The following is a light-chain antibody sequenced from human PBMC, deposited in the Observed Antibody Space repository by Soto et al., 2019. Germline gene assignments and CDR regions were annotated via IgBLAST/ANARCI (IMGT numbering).Light chain of an antibody. CDR1: KNDIGVYDF. CDR2: EVV. CDR3: QVWDSSSDQGV. J-gene: IGLJ3*02. Sequence: QSALTQPPSASGSPGQSVTISCTGTKNDIGVYDFVSWYQHHPGKAPRLIIYEVVRRPSGVPDRFSGSKSGNTASLTVSGLQAADEADYYCQVWDSSSDQGVFGGGTKLTVL. V-gene: IGLV2-8*01.